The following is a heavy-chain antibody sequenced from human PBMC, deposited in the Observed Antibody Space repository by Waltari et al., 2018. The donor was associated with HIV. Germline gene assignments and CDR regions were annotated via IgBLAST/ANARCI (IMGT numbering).Heavy chain of an antibody. CDR1: GFTFSNYA. Sequence: EVQLLESGGGLVQPGGSLRISCAASGFTFSNYAMIWFRQAPGKGLEWVSAISGSAVTTYYADPVKGRFTISRDNSKNTLYLQMNSLRADDTAVYYCAKDRAAVIIIPNFDYWGQGTLVTVSS. V-gene: IGHV3-23*01. CDR3: AKDRAAVIIIPNFDY. D-gene: IGHD3-3*01. J-gene: IGHJ4*02. CDR2: ISGSAVTT.